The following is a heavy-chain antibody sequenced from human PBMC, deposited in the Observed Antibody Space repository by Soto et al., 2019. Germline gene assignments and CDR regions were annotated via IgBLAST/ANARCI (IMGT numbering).Heavy chain of an antibody. J-gene: IGHJ4*02. Sequence: SETLSLTCTVSGGSISSYYWSWIRQPPGKGLEWIGYIYYSGSTNYNPSLKSRVTISVDTSKNQFSLKLSSVTAADTAVYYCARVRCSRGSCLESMSDYFDYCGQGTLVTVSS. D-gene: IGHD2-15*01. CDR2: IYYSGST. CDR1: GGSISSYY. V-gene: IGHV4-59*01. CDR3: ARVRCSRGSCLESMSDYFDY.